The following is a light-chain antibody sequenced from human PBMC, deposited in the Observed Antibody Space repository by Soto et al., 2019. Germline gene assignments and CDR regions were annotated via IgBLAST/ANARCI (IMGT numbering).Light chain of an antibody. CDR2: DVS. CDR3: SSYTGSSTYV. Sequence: QSALTQPASVSGSPGQSITISCTGTSNDVGGYNYVSWYQQHPGKAPKLMIYDVSNRPSGVSNRFSGSKSANTAFLTISGLQTEDESDYYCSSYTGSSTYVFGTGTKLTVL. J-gene: IGLJ1*01. CDR1: SNDVGGYNY. V-gene: IGLV2-14*03.